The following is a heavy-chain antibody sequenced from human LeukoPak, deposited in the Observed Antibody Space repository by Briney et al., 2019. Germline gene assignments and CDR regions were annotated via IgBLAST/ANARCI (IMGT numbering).Heavy chain of an antibody. Sequence: PSETLSLTCTVSGGSISSYYWSWIRQPPGKGLEWIGYIYYSGSTNYNPSLKSRVTISVDTSKNQFSLKLRSVTAADTAVYYCARVRSIAASHDAFDIWGQGTMVTVSS. CDR3: ARVRSIAASHDAFDI. D-gene: IGHD6-13*01. J-gene: IGHJ3*02. V-gene: IGHV4-59*13. CDR1: GGSISSYY. CDR2: IYYSGST.